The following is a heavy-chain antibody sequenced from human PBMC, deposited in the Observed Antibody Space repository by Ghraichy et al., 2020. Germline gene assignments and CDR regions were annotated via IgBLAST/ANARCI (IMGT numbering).Heavy chain of an antibody. CDR3: AHRAFFCSGGTCFDP. CDR1: GFSLNTNRVS. D-gene: IGHD2-15*01. CDR2: IYWDDTK. V-gene: IGHV2-5*02. Sequence: SGPTLVKPTQTLTLTCTFSGFSLNTNRVSVGWIRQPPGKGLEWLALIYWDDTKVYSPSLNNRLTISKDTSKSQVVLTLTDMDPVDTATYYCAHRAFFCSGGTCFDPWGQGTLVTVSS. J-gene: IGHJ5*02.